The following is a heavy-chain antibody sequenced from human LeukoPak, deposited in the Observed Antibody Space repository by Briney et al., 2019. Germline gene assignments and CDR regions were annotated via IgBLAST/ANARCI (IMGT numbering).Heavy chain of an antibody. V-gene: IGHV4-59*01. D-gene: IGHD3-10*01. J-gene: IGHJ6*03. Sequence: SETLSLTCTVSGGSISSYYWSWIRQPPGKGLEWIGYIYYSGSTNYNPSLKSRVTISVDTSKNQFSLKLSSVTAADTAVYYCASSGSITMVRGVIRLDYYYYMDVWGKGTTVTISS. CDR2: IYYSGST. CDR1: GGSISSYY. CDR3: ASSGSITMVRGVIRLDYYYYMDV.